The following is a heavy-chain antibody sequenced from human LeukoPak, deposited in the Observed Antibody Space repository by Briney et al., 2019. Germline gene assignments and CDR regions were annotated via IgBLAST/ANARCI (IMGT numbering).Heavy chain of an antibody. CDR3: AKAPPLYGDYVPGNWFDP. D-gene: IGHD4-17*01. J-gene: IGHJ5*02. Sequence: GGSLRLSCAASGFTFSSYWMSWVRQAPGKGLEWVANIKQDGSEKYYVDSVKGRFTISRDNAKNSLYPQMNSLRAEDTAVYYCAKAPPLYGDYVPGNWFDPWGQGTLVTVSS. CDR1: GFTFSSYW. CDR2: IKQDGSEK. V-gene: IGHV3-7*03.